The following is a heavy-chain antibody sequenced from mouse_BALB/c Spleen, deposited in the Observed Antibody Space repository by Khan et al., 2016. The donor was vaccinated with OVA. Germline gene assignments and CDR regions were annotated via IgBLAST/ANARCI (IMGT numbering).Heavy chain of an antibody. CDR3: ARSGYGNFAY. CDR1: GYTFTDYT. CDR2: INPYNGVT. V-gene: IGHV1-18*01. D-gene: IGHD2-1*01. J-gene: IGHJ3*01. Sequence: VQLQQSGPELVKPGASMKISCKASGYTFTDYTMTWMKQSHGKNLELIGLINPYNGVTSYNQKFKGKATLTVDKSSSTAYMELLSLTSEDSAVYYCARSGYGNFAYWGQGTLVTVSA.